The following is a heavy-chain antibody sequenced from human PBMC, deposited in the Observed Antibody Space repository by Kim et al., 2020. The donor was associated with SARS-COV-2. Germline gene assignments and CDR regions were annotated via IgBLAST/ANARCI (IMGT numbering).Heavy chain of an antibody. CDR1: GFTFSSYG. J-gene: IGHJ4*02. CDR2: ISYDGSNK. V-gene: IGHV3-30*18. D-gene: IGHD5-18*01. CDR3: AKDRGRGYSYGYIEY. Sequence: GGSLRLSCAASGFTFSSYGMHWVRQAPGKGLEWVAVISYDGSNKYYADSVKGRFTISRDNSKNTLYLQMNSLRAEDTAVYYCAKDRGRGYSYGYIEYWGQGTLVTVSS.